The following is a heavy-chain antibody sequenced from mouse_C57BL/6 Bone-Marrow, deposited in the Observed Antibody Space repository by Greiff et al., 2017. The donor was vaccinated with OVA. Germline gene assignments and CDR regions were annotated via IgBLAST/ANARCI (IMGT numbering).Heavy chain of an antibody. D-gene: IGHD2-4*01. V-gene: IGHV14-4*01. CDR3: TTFYDYDGFAY. J-gene: IGHJ3*01. CDR1: GFNIKADY. Sequence: EVQLQQSGAELVRPGASVKLSCTASGFNIKADYMHWVKQRPEQGLEWIGWIDPENGDTAYASKFKGKATITADTSANTAYLQLISLTSEDTAVDYCTTFYDYDGFAYWGQGTLVTVSA. CDR2: IDPENGDT.